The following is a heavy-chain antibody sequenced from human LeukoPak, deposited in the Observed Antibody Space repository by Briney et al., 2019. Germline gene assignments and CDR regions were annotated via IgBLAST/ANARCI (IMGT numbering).Heavy chain of an antibody. D-gene: IGHD5-24*01. J-gene: IGHJ4*02. CDR3: ARGRFKPPLRYTRGYYFDY. CDR2: MNPNSCNT. V-gene: IGHV1-8*01. Sequence: GASVKVSCKASGYTFTSYDINWVRQATGQGLEWMGWMNPNSCNTGYAQKFQGRVTMTRNTSISTAYMELSSLRSEDKAVYYCARGRFKPPLRYTRGYYFDYWGQGTLVTVSS. CDR1: GYTFTSYD.